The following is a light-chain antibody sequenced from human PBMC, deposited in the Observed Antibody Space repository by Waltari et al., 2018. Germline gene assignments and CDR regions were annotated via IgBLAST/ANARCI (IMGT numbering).Light chain of an antibody. J-gene: IGKJ2*01. V-gene: IGKV2-28*01. Sequence: DIVTTQSPLSLPVTPGEPASISCRSSQSLLHRNGYNHLDWYLQKPGQSPQLLIYLGSNRASGVPDRFSGSGSGTDFTLKISRVEAEDVGVYYCMQTLQTVYTFGQGTKLEIK. CDR2: LGS. CDR3: MQTLQTVYT. CDR1: QSLLHRNGYNH.